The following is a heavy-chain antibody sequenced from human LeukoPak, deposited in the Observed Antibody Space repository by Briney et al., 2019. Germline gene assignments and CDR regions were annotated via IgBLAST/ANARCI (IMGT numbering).Heavy chain of an antibody. CDR1: GSSFSSDW. D-gene: IGHD3-22*01. V-gene: IGHV3-74*01. Sequence: GGSLRLSCVASGSSFSSDWMHWVRQAPGKGLVWVSRINTDGSSTNYADSVKGRFTISRDNAKNTLYLQMSSLRAEDTAVYYCARDRRGGYYSKTLDYWGQGTLVTVSS. CDR2: INTDGSST. J-gene: IGHJ4*02. CDR3: ARDRRGGYYSKTLDY.